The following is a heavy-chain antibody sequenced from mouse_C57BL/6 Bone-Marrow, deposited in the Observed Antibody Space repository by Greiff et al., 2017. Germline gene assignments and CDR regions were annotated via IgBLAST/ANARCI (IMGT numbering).Heavy chain of an antibody. CDR1: GFNIKDDY. J-gene: IGHJ3*01. V-gene: IGHV14-4*01. D-gene: IGHD2-4*01. Sequence: EVQLQQSGAELARPGASVKLSCTASGFNIKDDYMHWVKQRPEQGLEWIGWIDPENGDTEYASKFQGKATITADTSSNTAYLQLRSLTSEDTAVSYCTCFYYNYDWFAYWGQGTLVTVSA. CDR3: TCFYYNYDWFAY. CDR2: IDPENGDT.